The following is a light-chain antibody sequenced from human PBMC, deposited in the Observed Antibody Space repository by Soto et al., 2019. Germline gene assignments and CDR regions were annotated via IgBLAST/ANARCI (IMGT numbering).Light chain of an antibody. CDR1: SSDVGGYNY. Sequence: QSALTQPASVSGSPGQSITISCTGTSSDVGGYNYVSWYQQHPGKAPKLMIYDVCNRPSGVSNRFSGSKSGNTASLTISGLQAEDEADYYCSSYTSISTLVVFVGGTKLTVL. J-gene: IGLJ2*01. CDR3: SSYTSISTLVV. V-gene: IGLV2-14*01. CDR2: DVC.